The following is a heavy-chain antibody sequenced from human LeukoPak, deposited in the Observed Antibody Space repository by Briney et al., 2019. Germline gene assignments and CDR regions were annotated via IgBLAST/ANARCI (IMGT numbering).Heavy chain of an antibody. Sequence: SETLSLTCTVSGGSISSYYWSWIRQPPGKGLEWIGYIYYSGSTYYNPSLKSRVTISVDTSKNQFSLKLSSVTAADTAVYYCARELTAGCAFDYWGQGTLVTVSS. CDR3: ARELTAGCAFDY. V-gene: IGHV4-30-4*08. CDR2: IYYSGST. CDR1: GGSISSYY. J-gene: IGHJ4*02. D-gene: IGHD3-9*01.